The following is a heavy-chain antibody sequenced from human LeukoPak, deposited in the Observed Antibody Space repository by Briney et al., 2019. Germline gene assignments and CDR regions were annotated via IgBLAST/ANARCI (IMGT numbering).Heavy chain of an antibody. Sequence: PSETLSLTCTVSGGSISSYYWSWIRQPAGKGLEWIGRIYTSGSTNYNPSLKSRVTMSVVTSKNQFSLKLSSVTAADTAVYYCARGQNDYYDSSGYYFYYYYYMDVWGKGTTVTVSS. CDR1: GGSISSYY. J-gene: IGHJ6*03. CDR2: IYTSGST. CDR3: ARGQNDYYDSSGYYFYYYYYMDV. V-gene: IGHV4-4*07. D-gene: IGHD3-22*01.